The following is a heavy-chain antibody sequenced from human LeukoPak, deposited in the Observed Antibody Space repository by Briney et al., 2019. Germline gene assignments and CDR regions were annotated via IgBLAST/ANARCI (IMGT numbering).Heavy chain of an antibody. CDR1: GFTFSSYW. V-gene: IGHV3-7*01. J-gene: IGHJ4*02. D-gene: IGHD4-17*01. Sequence: GGSLRLSCAASGFTFSSYWMSWVCQAPGKGLEWVANIKQDGSEKYYVDSVKGRFTISRDNAKNSLYLQINSLRAEDTAVYYCARDYGDYDYFDYWGQGTLVTVSS. CDR2: IKQDGSEK. CDR3: ARDYGDYDYFDY.